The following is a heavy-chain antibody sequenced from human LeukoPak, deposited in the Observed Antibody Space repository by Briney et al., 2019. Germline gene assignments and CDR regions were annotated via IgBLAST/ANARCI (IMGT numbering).Heavy chain of an antibody. D-gene: IGHD1-26*01. J-gene: IGHJ4*02. CDR3: TTDGVGVEGATYDN. V-gene: IGHV3-23*01. Sequence: GGSLRLSCAASGFTFSSYAMSWVRQAPGKGLEWVSAISGSGGSTYYADSVKGRFTISGDNSKNTLYLQMNSLKTEDTAVYYCTTDGVGVEGATYDNWGQGTLVSVSS. CDR1: GFTFSSYA. CDR2: ISGSGGST.